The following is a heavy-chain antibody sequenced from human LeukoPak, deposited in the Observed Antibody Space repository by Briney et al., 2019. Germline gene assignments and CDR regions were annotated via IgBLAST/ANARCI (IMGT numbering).Heavy chain of an antibody. CDR3: ARIMEYYDFTPRGFDI. Sequence: ASVKVSCKASGYTFIGHYIHWVRQAPGQGLEWMGWMNPDSGGTHYAQKLQDRVTMNRDTSITTAYMELRRLPSDDTAIYYCARIMEYYDFTPRGFDIWGQGTMVAVSS. J-gene: IGHJ3*02. V-gene: IGHV1-2*02. D-gene: IGHD3/OR15-3a*01. CDR2: MNPDSGGT. CDR1: GYTFIGHY.